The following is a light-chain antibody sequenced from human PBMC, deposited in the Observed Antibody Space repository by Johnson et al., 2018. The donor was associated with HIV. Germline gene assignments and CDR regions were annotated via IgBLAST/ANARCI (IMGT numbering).Light chain of an antibody. Sequence: QSVLTQPPSVSAAPGQKVTISCSGSSSNIGNNYVSWYQQLPGTAPKLLIYDNNKRPSGIPDRFSGSNSGTSATLAITGLKTGDEADYYCGTWDTSLSVYVFRTGTKVTVL. CDR3: GTWDTSLSVYV. J-gene: IGLJ1*01. CDR1: SSNIGNNY. V-gene: IGLV1-51*01. CDR2: DNN.